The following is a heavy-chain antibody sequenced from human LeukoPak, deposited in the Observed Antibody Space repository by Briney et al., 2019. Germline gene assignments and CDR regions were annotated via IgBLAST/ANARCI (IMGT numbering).Heavy chain of an antibody. V-gene: IGHV3-30*03. J-gene: IGHJ6*02. Sequence: GRSLRLSCAASGFTFSSYGMHWVRQAPGKGLEWVAVISYDGSNKYYADSVKGRFTISRDNAKNSLYLQMNSLRAEDTAVYYCATSTHYYGSGSYFLYYGMDVWGQGTTVTVSS. CDR2: ISYDGSNK. CDR1: GFTFSSYG. D-gene: IGHD3-10*01. CDR3: ATSTHYYGSGSYFLYYGMDV.